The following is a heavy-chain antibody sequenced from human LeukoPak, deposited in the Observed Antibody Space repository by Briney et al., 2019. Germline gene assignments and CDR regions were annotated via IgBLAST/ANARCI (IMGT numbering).Heavy chain of an antibody. V-gene: IGHV3-13*01. J-gene: IGHJ6*03. Sequence: GGSLRLSCAASGFTFIDYDMHWVRQVIGKGLEWVSAIGIRGDTHYSGSVKGRFTISRENAESSLYLQMNSLRAEDTAVYYCARGVFGLGRYYYYMDVWGKGTTVTVSS. CDR3: ARGVFGLGRYYYYMDV. D-gene: IGHD3/OR15-3a*01. CDR1: GFTFIDYD. CDR2: IGIRGDT.